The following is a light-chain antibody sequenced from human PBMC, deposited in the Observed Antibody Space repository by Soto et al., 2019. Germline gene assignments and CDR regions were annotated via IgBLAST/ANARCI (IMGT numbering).Light chain of an antibody. CDR3: SSYTTSTSFIL. J-gene: IGLJ2*01. V-gene: IGLV2-14*01. CDR2: EVS. CDR1: SRDIGAYNL. Sequence: QSALTQPASVSGSPGQSITISCSGTSRDIGAYNLVSWYQQVPGTAPKAMIYEVSSRPSGVSNRFSGSKSGNTASLTISGLQAEDEAYYYCSSYTTSTSFILFGGGTKLTVL.